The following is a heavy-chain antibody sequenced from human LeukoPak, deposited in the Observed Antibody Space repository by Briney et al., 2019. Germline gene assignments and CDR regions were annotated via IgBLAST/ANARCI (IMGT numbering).Heavy chain of an antibody. CDR2: IYTSEST. V-gene: IGHV4-4*07. CDR1: GASISTYY. D-gene: IGHD3-22*01. Sequence: SETLSLTCTVSGASISTYYWRWIRQPAGKGLEWIGHIYTSESTNYNPSLKSRVTMSVDTSKNQFSLKLTSVTAADTAVYYCARVYYDSTGYYYRTRYYFDFWGQGTLVTVSS. CDR3: ARVYYDSTGYYYRTRYYFDF. J-gene: IGHJ4*02.